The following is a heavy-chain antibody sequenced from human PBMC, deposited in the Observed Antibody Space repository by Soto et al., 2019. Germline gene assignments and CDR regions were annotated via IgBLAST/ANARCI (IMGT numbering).Heavy chain of an antibody. CDR2: VNPIVRMS. D-gene: IGHD1-26*01. Sequence: SVKVSCKASGDTFNFYSINWVRQAPGLGLEWMGRVNPIVRMSNYAQKFQGRVTMTADKSTSTAYMELSSLKIEDTAVYYCTTDRRLGGSSPHFDNWGQGTQVTVSS. CDR1: GDTFNFYS. CDR3: TTDRRLGGSSPHFDN. V-gene: IGHV1-69*04. J-gene: IGHJ4*02.